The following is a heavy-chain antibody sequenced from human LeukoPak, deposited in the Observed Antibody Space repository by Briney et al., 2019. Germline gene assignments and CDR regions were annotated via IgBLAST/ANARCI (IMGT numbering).Heavy chain of an antibody. Sequence: SETLSLTCAVYGGSFSSYYWSWIRQPPGKGLEWIGEINHSGSTNYNPSLKSRVTISVDTSKNQFSLKLSSVTAADTAAYYCASTVTNYYYYVMDVWGQGTTVTVSS. J-gene: IGHJ6*02. V-gene: IGHV4-34*01. CDR3: ASTVTNYYYYVMDV. CDR2: INHSGST. D-gene: IGHD4-17*01. CDR1: GGSFSSYY.